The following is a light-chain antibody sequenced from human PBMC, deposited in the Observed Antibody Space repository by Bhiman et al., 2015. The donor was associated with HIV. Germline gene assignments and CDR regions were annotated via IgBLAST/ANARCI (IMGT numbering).Light chain of an antibody. V-gene: IGLV3-21*04. Sequence: SYEVTQPPSVSVAPGNTARITCGGYNIGYETVHWYQQRPGQAPVVVIYYDSDRPSGIPERFSGSNSGNTATLTISRVEAGDEADYYCQVWDSSSGHPSYVFGTGTKVTVL. CDR3: QVWDSSSGHPSYV. CDR2: YDS. CDR1: NIGYET. J-gene: IGLJ1*01.